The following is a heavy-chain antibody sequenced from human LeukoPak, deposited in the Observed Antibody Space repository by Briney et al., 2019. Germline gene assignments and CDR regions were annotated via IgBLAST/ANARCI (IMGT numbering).Heavy chain of an antibody. J-gene: IGHJ4*02. CDR2: INHSGST. D-gene: IGHD4-11*01. CDR1: GGSISGYY. CDR3: ASLTNTVTRPPGDY. V-gene: IGHV4-34*01. Sequence: PSETLSLTCTVSGGSISGYYWSWIRQPPGKGLEWIGEINHSGSTNYNPSLKSRVTISVDTSKNQFSLKLSSVTAADTAVYYCASLTNTVTRPPGDYWGQGTLVTVSS.